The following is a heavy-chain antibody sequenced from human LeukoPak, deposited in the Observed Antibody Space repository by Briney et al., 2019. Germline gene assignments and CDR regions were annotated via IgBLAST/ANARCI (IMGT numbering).Heavy chain of an antibody. V-gene: IGHV3-33*06. D-gene: IGHD5-12*01. CDR1: GFTFSGYG. CDR3: AKDRGRPRVATTLYYFDY. J-gene: IGHJ4*02. CDR2: ILYDGSNQ. Sequence: GRSLRLSRGASGFTFSGYGMHWVRQAPGKGLEWVAVILYDGSNQYYADSVKGRFTISRDNSKNTLYLQMNSLRAEDTAVYYCAKDRGRPRVATTLYYFDYWGKGTLVTVSS.